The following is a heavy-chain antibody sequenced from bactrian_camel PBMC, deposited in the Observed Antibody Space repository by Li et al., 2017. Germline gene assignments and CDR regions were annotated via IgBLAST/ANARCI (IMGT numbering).Heavy chain of an antibody. CDR1: GFTIGGAN. Sequence: HVQLVESGGGSVQAGGSLRLACTASGFTIGGANMGWFRQAPGDECELVSTIASDGSTYYADSVKGRFTISQDSAKNTAILQMTDLKPEDSAMYYCAANSGRYGGTCESHIGMDYWGKGTQVTVS. J-gene: IGHJ7*01. V-gene: IGHV3S55*01. D-gene: IGHD6*01. CDR2: IASDGST.